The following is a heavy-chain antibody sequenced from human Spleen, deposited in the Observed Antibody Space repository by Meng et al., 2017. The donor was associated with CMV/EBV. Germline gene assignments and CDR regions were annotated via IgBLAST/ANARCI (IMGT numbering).Heavy chain of an antibody. V-gene: IGHV1-69*04. J-gene: IGHJ5*02. CDR1: GGTFSTYS. Sequence: SVKVSCKASGGTFSTYSITWVRQAPGHGLEWMGSTIPTLFITNYAQKFRGRVTIAADKSTSTAYMELSSLRSEDTAVYYCARDHYYDTSGYFSSWGQGTLVTVSS. D-gene: IGHD3-22*01. CDR3: ARDHYYDTSGYFSS. CDR2: TIPTLFIT.